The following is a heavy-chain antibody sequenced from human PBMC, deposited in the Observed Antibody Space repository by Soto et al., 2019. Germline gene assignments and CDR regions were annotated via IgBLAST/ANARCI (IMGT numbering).Heavy chain of an antibody. V-gene: IGHV4-59*08. J-gene: IGHJ4*02. CDR3: ATGVSGYDSDFDY. CDR2: IFYSGST. D-gene: IGHD5-12*01. Sequence: PSEALSLTCTVSGGSISSYFWNWIRQPPGKGLEWIGYIFYSGSTNYSPSLKSRVTISVDTSNNQFSLKLSSVTAADTAVYYCATGVSGYDSDFDYWGQGTLVTVYS. CDR1: GGSISSYF.